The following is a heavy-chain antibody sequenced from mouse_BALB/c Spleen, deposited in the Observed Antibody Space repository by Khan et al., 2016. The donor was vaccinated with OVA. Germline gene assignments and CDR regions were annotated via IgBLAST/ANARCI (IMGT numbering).Heavy chain of an antibody. J-gene: IGHJ3*01. CDR2: ISYSGST. CDR1: GYSITSDYA. Sequence: VQLQQSGPGLVKPSQSLSPTCTVTGYSITSDYAWNWIRQFPGNKLEWMGYISYSGSTSYNPSLKSRISITRDTSKNQFFLQLNSVTTEDTATYYCARGRYRYPFAYWGQGTLVTVSA. D-gene: IGHD2-14*01. CDR3: ARGRYRYPFAY. V-gene: IGHV3-2*02.